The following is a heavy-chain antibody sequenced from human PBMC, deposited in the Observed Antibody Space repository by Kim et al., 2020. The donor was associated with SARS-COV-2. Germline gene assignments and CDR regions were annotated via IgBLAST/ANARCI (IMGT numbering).Heavy chain of an antibody. J-gene: IGHJ5*02. V-gene: IGHV3-23*03. Sequence: GGSLRLSCAASGFTFSSYAMSWVRQAPGKGLEWVSVIYSGGSSTYYADSVKGRFTISRDNSKNTLYLQMNSLRAEDTAVYYCASAGPEGPSYNWFDPWGQGTLVTVSS. CDR1: GFTFSSYA. CDR2: IYSGGSST. CDR3: ASAGPEGPSYNWFDP.